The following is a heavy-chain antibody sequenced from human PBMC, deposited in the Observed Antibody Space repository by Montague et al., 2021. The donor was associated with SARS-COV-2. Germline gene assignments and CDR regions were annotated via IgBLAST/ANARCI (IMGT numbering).Heavy chain of an antibody. J-gene: IGHJ6*02. V-gene: IGHV4-39*01. CDR2: IHHSGST. CDR3: ARHGDTKVWSGLDV. Sequence: SETLSLTCTVSGGSISSSTYYWGWIRQPPGKGLEWIGSIHHSGSTYYNPSLETRVTISVDTSKNQFSLKLSSVTAADTAVYYCARHGDTKVWSGLDVWGQGITVTVSS. D-gene: IGHD5-18*01. CDR1: GGSISSSTYY.